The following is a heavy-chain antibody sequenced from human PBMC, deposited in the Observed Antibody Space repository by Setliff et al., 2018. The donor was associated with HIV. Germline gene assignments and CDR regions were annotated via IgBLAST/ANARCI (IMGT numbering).Heavy chain of an antibody. CDR2: ISEYNGDT. CDR1: GYTFTSYG. J-gene: IGHJ5*02. Sequence: ASVKVSCKASGYTFTSYGISWVRQAPGQGLEWMGWISEYNGDTKYAQKLQGRVTMTKDTSTSTAYMELRSLRSDDTAVYYCARDMFEIWERSLAKGDEFDPWGQGSLVTVSS. D-gene: IGHD3-10*02. V-gene: IGHV1-18*01. CDR3: ARDMFEIWERSLAKGDEFDP.